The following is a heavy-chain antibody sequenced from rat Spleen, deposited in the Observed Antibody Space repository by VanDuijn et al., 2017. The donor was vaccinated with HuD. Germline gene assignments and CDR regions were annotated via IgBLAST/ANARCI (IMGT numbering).Heavy chain of an antibody. Sequence: EVQLQESGPGLVKPSQSLSLACSVSGYSITSAYRWNWIRKFPGNKLEWMGYINSAGSTNYNPSLKSRISITRDTSKNQFFLQVNSVTTEDTATYYCARFGFDYWGQGVMVTVSS. D-gene: IGHD4-3*01. V-gene: IGHV3-3*01. CDR1: GYSITSAYR. J-gene: IGHJ2*01. CDR3: ARFGFDY. CDR2: INSAGST.